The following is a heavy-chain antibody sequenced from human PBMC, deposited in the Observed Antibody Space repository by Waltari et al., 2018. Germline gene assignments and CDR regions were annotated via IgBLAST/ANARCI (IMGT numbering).Heavy chain of an antibody. CDR1: GFTFSSSG. Sequence: EVQLVESGGGLVQPGGSLRLSCDASGFTFSSSGMSWVRQAPGKGLEWVANIKQDGSEKYYVDSVKGRFTISRDNAKNSLYLQMNSLRAEDTAVYYCARDRQWYDAFDIWGQGTMVTVSS. CDR3: ARDRQWYDAFDI. CDR2: IKQDGSEK. D-gene: IGHD6-19*01. J-gene: IGHJ3*02. V-gene: IGHV3-7*01.